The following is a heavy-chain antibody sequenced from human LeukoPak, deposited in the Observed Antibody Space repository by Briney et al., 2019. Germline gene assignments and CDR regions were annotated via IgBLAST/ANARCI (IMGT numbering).Heavy chain of an antibody. CDR2: INPDSGVT. CDR3: ARHVGATRDLDP. J-gene: IGHJ5*02. Sequence: GASVKVSFRASGYPFTGYYIHWVRPAPGQGLEWMGWINPDSGVTDYSQQFQARVTMTRDTSINTAYMELSRLRFDDTALYYCARHVGATRDLDPWGQGTLVTVSS. V-gene: IGHV1-2*02. CDR1: GYPFTGYY. D-gene: IGHD1-26*01.